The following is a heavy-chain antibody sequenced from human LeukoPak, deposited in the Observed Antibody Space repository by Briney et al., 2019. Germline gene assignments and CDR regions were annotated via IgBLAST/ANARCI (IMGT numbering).Heavy chain of an antibody. CDR2: IDTSSSTM. J-gene: IGHJ3*01. V-gene: IGHV3-48*02. CDR1: SFTFSDYS. CDR3: AREDDSWGPNNLDL. D-gene: IGHD7-27*01. Sequence: GSLRLFCAASSFTFSDYSKNWVRQAPGKGLEWISYIDTSSSTMYYADSVMGRFTISRDNAKESLYLQMNSLRDEDTAVYYCAREDDSWGPNNLDLWGQGTVVTVSS.